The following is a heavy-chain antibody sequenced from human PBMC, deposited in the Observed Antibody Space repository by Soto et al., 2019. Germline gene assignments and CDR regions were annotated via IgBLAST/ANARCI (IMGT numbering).Heavy chain of an antibody. Sequence: EVQLLESGGGLVQPGGSLRLSCAPSGFTFSNYAMNWVRQAPVKGLEWVSVISGSGDSTYHADSVKGRFTISRDNSKNTLYLQMNSLRAEDTAVYYCARRGSGSYYDYWGQGTLVTVSS. V-gene: IGHV3-23*01. CDR3: ARRGSGSYYDY. D-gene: IGHD1-26*01. CDR1: GFTFSNYA. J-gene: IGHJ4*02. CDR2: ISGSGDST.